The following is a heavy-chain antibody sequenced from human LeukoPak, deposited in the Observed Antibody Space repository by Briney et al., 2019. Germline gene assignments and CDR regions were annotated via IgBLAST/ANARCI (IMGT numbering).Heavy chain of an antibody. V-gene: IGHV3-23*01. D-gene: IGHD3-22*01. Sequence: PGGSLRLSCAAPGFTFSSYAMTWVRQAPGKGLEWVSGIRGSGGNTYYADSVKGRFTISRDNSKNTLYLQMNSLRAEDTALYYCAKYSDSSGYPFGPFDCWGQGTLVTVSS. CDR3: AKYSDSSGYPFGPFDC. CDR2: IRGSGGNT. J-gene: IGHJ4*02. CDR1: GFTFSSYA.